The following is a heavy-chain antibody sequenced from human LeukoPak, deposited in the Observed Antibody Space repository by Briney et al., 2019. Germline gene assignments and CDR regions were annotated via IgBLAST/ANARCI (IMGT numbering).Heavy chain of an antibody. V-gene: IGHV3-21*01. Sequence: GRSLRLSCAASGFTFSNYGMNWVRQAPGKGLEWVSSISSSSSYIYYADSVKGRFTISRDNAKNSLYLQMNSLRAEDTAVYYCARDLISGWYFDYYYYGMDVWGQGTTVTVSS. D-gene: IGHD6-19*01. CDR2: ISSSSSYI. J-gene: IGHJ6*02. CDR1: GFTFSNYG. CDR3: ARDLISGWYFDYYYYGMDV.